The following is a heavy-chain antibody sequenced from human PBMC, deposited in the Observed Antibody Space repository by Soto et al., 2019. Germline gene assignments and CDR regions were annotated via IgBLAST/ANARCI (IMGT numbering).Heavy chain of an antibody. CDR1: GGSISSGGYS. D-gene: IGHD4-17*01. V-gene: IGHV4-30-2*01. Sequence: PSETLSLTCAVSGGSISSGGYSWSWIRQPPGKGLEWIGYIYHSGSTYYNPSLKSRVTISVDRSKNQFSLKLSSVTAADTAVYYWARGYVTTVVTRHFDYWGQGTLVTVSS. J-gene: IGHJ4*02. CDR2: IYHSGST. CDR3: ARGYVTTVVTRHFDY.